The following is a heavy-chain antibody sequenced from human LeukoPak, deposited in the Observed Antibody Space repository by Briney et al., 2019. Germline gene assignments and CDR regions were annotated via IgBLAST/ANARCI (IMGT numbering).Heavy chain of an antibody. Sequence: PGGSLRLSCAASGFTFSSYWMGWVRQAPGKGLEWVANIKQDGSEKYYVDSVKGRFTISRDNAKNSLYLQMNSLRAEDTAVYYCAGTWELLDPGFDYWGQGTLVTVSS. CDR3: AGTWELLDPGFDY. D-gene: IGHD1-26*01. J-gene: IGHJ4*02. CDR2: IKQDGSEK. CDR1: GFTFSSYW. V-gene: IGHV3-7*01.